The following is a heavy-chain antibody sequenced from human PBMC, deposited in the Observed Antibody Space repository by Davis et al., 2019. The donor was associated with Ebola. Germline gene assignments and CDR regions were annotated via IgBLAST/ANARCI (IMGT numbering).Heavy chain of an antibody. Sequence: ASVNVSCQASGYRFTSYYMYWVRQAPGQGLEWMGIINPITGGTSYAQNFQVRVNMTRDTSTSTVYMELSSLRSEDTAVYYCAREGGRYYDSSGYVFDIWGQGRMVKVSS. CDR2: INPITGGT. CDR1: GYRFTSYY. J-gene: IGHJ3*02. CDR3: AREGGRYYDSSGYVFDI. D-gene: IGHD3-22*01. V-gene: IGHV1-46*01.